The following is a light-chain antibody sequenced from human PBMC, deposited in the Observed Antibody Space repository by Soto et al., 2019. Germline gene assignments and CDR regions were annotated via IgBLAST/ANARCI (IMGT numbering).Light chain of an antibody. CDR3: QQYYSTPWT. CDR1: QSVLYSSNNKNY. CDR2: WAS. J-gene: IGKJ1*01. V-gene: IGKV4-1*01. Sequence: DIVMTQSPDSLAVSLGERATSNCKSSQSVLYSSNNKNYLLWYQQKPGQPPKLLIDWASTRESGVPDRFSGSGSGTDFTLTISSLQAEDVAVYYCQQYYSTPWTFGQGTKVEIK.